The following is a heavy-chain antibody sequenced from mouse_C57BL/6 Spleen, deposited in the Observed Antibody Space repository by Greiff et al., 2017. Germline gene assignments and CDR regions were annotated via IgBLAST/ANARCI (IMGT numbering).Heavy chain of an antibody. V-gene: IGHV1-15*01. D-gene: IGHD1-1*01. J-gene: IGHJ2*01. CDR1: GYTFTDYE. Sequence: VQLQQSGAELVRPGASVTLSCKASGYTFTDYEMHWVKQTPVHGLEWIGAIDPETGGTAYNQKFKGKAILTADKSSSTAYMELRSLTSEDSAVYYCTRRDPLLLRFYFDYWGQGTTLTVSS. CDR3: TRRDPLLLRFYFDY. CDR2: IDPETGGT.